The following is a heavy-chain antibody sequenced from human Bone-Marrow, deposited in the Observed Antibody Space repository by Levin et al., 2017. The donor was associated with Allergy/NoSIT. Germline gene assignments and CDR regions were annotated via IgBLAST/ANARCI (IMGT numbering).Heavy chain of an antibody. CDR3: ARNAADDYGDFSPLYY. CDR1: GFNFDIYS. CDR2: ISGSSGYI. V-gene: IGHV3-21*01. J-gene: IGHJ4*02. D-gene: IGHD4-17*01. Sequence: GGSLRLSCAASGFNFDIYSMNWVRQAPGKGLEWVASISGSSGYIHYADSLKRRFTVSRDNAQRSLFLEMTSLTAEDTAVYYCARNAADDYGDFSPLYYWGQGTLVIVSS.